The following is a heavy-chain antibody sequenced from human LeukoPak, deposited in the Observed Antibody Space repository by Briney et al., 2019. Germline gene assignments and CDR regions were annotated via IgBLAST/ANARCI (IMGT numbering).Heavy chain of an antibody. CDR3: GRSFRESYFDY. J-gene: IGHJ4*02. CDR2: ISYSGYT. CDR1: GGSITSGGYF. V-gene: IGHV4-31*03. Sequence: PSETLSLTCTVSGGSITSGGYFWSWIRQHPGKGLEWIGYISYSGYTYYNPSLKSRLTISVDTSKNQFSLKVTSVTAADTAVYYCGRSFRESYFDYWGQGILVTVSS. D-gene: IGHD3-10*01.